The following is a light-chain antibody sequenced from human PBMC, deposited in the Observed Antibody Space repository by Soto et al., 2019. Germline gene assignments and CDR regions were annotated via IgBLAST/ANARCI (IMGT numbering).Light chain of an antibody. CDR2: TSS. Sequence: DIQMTQSPSSLSASVGDRVTITFLASQDISNYLSWYQQKPGKVPKLLIYTSSTLQSGVPSRFSGSGSGTDFTLTISSLQPEDVASYYCQKHDNAPLTFGGGTKVDNK. J-gene: IGKJ4*01. V-gene: IGKV1-27*01. CDR1: QDISNY. CDR3: QKHDNAPLT.